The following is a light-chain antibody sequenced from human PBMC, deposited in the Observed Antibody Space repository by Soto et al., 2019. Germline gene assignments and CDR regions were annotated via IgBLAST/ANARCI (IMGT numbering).Light chain of an antibody. CDR1: QSVSSSY. V-gene: IGKV3-20*01. CDR3: QHYGSSPPVT. J-gene: IGKJ5*01. Sequence: EIVLTQSPGTLSLSPGERATLSCRASQSVSSSYLAWYQQKPGQAPRLLIYGASSRPTSIPDRFSGSGSGTDFTLTTIRLELKDFAVYYGQHYGSSPPVTFGQGTRLEIK. CDR2: GAS.